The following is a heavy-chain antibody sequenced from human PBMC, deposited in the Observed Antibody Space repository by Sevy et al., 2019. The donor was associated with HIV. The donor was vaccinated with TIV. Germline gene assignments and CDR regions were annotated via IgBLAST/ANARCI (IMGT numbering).Heavy chain of an antibody. J-gene: IGHJ4*02. CDR2: ISYDGSNK. D-gene: IGHD6-13*01. V-gene: IGHV3-30*03. Sequence: GGSLRLSCAASGFTFSSYGMHWVRQTPGKGLEWVAVISYDGSNKYYADSVKGRFAISRDNSKNTLYLQMNSLRAEDTAVYYCARDSGYSINWYPAYWGQGTLVTVSS. CDR3: ARDSGYSINWYPAY. CDR1: GFTFSSYG.